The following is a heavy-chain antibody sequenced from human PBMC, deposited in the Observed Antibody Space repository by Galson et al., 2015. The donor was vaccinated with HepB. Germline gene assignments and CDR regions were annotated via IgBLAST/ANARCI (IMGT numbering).Heavy chain of an antibody. Sequence: PALVKPTQTLTLTCTFFGFSLTTSGMCVSWIRQPPGEALEWLAHIDWLGDKFYSTSLKTRLTISRDTSKNQVVLTMTNINPVDTATYYCARTNSHFYDANGRQGSDFWGQGTLVTVSS. CDR3: ARTNSHFYDANGRQGSDF. D-gene: IGHD4/OR15-4a*01. V-gene: IGHV2-70*17. J-gene: IGHJ4*02. CDR1: GFSLTTSGMC. CDR2: IDWLGDK.